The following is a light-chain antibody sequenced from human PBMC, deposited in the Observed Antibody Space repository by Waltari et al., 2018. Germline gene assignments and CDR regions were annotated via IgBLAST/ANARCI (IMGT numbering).Light chain of an antibody. J-gene: IGKJ2*01. Sequence: AIRITQSPSSLSASTGDRVTITCRASQGISSYLAWYQQKPGKAPKVLIYAASTLQSGVPSRFTGSGSGTHFTLTISSLQPEDIATYSCQQSQGVPFTFGQGTKVDIK. CDR2: AAS. CDR3: QQSQGVPFT. V-gene: IGKV1-8*01. CDR1: QGISSY.